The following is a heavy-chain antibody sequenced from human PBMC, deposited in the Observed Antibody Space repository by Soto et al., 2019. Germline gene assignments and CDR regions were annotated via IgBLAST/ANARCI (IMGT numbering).Heavy chain of an antibody. V-gene: IGHV1-18*01. CDR1: GYTFTSYG. J-gene: IGHJ3*02. CDR2: ISAYNGNT. D-gene: IGHD3-16*02. CDR3: ATDTFGGVIVLGAFDI. Sequence: QVQLVQSGAEVKKPGASVKVSCKASGYTFTSYGISWVRQAPGQGLEWMGWISAYNGNTNYAQKLHGRVTMTTDTSTSTAYMELRSLRSDDTAVYYCATDTFGGVIVLGAFDIWGQGTMVTVSS.